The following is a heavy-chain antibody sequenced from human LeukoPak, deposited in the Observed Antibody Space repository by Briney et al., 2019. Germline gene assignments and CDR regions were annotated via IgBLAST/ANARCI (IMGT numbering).Heavy chain of an antibody. CDR2: INPNSGGT. D-gene: IGHD6-13*01. CDR3: ARVGPDSSSWDY. V-gene: IGHV1-2*02. Sequence: ASVKVPCKASGYTFTGYYMHWVRQAPGQGLEWMGWINPNSGGTNYAQKFQGRVTMTRDTSISTAYMELSRLRSDDTAVYYCARVGPDSSSWDYWGQGTLVTVSS. CDR1: GYTFTGYY. J-gene: IGHJ4*02.